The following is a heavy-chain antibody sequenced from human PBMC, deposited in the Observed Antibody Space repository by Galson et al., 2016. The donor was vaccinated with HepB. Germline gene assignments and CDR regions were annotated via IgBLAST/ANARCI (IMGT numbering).Heavy chain of an antibody. V-gene: IGHV1-3*01. CDR3: ARDLIGNMDV. Sequence: SVKVSCKASGYTFTVYDMHWVRQSPGQRLEWLGYISAGSGNTKYSQKFEDRLTVSRDTSARTHYMELSSLSSNDTAVYYCARDLIGNMDVWGQGTTVTVSS. CDR2: ISAGSGNT. D-gene: IGHD3-16*02. J-gene: IGHJ6*02. CDR1: GYTFTVYD.